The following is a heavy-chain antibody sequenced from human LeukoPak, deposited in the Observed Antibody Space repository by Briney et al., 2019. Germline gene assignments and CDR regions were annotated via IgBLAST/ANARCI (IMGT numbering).Heavy chain of an antibody. V-gene: IGHV3-23*01. D-gene: IGHD6-6*01. J-gene: IGHJ6*03. CDR3: ARDGGPIAARLDYYYMDV. Sequence: GGSLRLSCAASGFTFGDCGMSWVRQAPGKGLEWVSAISGSGGSTYYADSVKGRFTISRDNAKNSLYLQMNSLRAEDTAVYYCARDGGPIAARLDYYYMDVWGKGTTVTVSS. CDR2: ISGSGGST. CDR1: GFTFGDCG.